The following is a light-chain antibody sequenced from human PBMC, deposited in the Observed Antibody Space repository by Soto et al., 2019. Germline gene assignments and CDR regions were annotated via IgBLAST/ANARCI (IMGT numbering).Light chain of an antibody. V-gene: IGKV3-20*01. CDR1: HSISSSN. Sequence: IVLTQFPGTLSLSPGERASLSCRASHSISSSNLAWYQQKPGQAPRLLIYAESSRATGIPDRFSCSGSGTDFTLTISRLDPEDFAVYYCQHYGSFPITFGQGTRLEI. CDR3: QHYGSFPIT. J-gene: IGKJ5*01. CDR2: AES.